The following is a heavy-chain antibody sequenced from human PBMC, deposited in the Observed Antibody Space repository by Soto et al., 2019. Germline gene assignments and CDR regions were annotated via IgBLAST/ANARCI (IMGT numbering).Heavy chain of an antibody. CDR2: VGGRGIST. D-gene: IGHD6-19*01. J-gene: IGHJ4*02. CDR3: VPRGTTDPSGIAVTTTGY. CDR1: GFTFSNYA. V-gene: IGHV3-23*01. Sequence: GGSLRLSCAASGFTFSNYAMSWVRQAPGKGLEWVSSVGGRGISTNYADSVKGRFAISRDNSKNTLYLQMSSLRADDTAVYYCVPRGTTDPSGIAVTTTGYWGPGTLVTVSS.